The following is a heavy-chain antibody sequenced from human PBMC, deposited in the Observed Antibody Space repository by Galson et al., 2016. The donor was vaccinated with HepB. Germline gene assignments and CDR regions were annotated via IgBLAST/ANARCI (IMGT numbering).Heavy chain of an antibody. J-gene: IGHJ4*02. D-gene: IGHD2-21*01. CDR1: GFNVSSYA. Sequence: SLRLSCAASGFNVSSYALHWVRQAPGKGLEYFSGIGSVAGTTYYVDSVRGRFTISRDNSKNTLYGQMNSLRDEDTAVYFCVARKVRDFILVEYWGQGTLVTVSS. CDR2: IGSVAGTT. V-gene: IGHV3-64*05. CDR3: VARKVRDFILVEY.